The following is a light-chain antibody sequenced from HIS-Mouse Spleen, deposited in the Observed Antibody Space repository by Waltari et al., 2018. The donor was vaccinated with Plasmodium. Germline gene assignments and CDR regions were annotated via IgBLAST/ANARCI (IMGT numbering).Light chain of an antibody. CDR3: QQYNNWSFT. Sequence: EIVIAQSPATQSVSPGERATRSCRASQSVSSNLAWYQQQPGQAPRLLIYGASTRATGIPARFSGSGSGTEFTLTISSLQSEDFAVYYCQQYNNWSFTFGPGTKVDIK. CDR2: GAS. V-gene: IGKV3-15*01. CDR1: QSVSSN. J-gene: IGKJ3*01.